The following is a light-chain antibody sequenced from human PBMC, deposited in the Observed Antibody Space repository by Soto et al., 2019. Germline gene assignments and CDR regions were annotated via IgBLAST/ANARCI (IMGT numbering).Light chain of an antibody. CDR1: QSVSGSY. J-gene: IGKJ1*01. Sequence: LTHSPVALSLSPAERATPSCRASQSVSGSYLACYQQKPGRAPRLLIYGASSRATGIPDRFSGSGAGTDFTLTISRLEPEEFAVYYCQQYGSSPPWTFGQGTKVDIK. V-gene: IGKV3-20*01. CDR2: GAS. CDR3: QQYGSSPPWT.